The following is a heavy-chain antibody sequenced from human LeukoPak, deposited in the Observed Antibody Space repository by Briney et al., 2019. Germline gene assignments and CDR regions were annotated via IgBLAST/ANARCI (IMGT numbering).Heavy chain of an antibody. V-gene: IGHV3-7*01. CDR2: IKKDGSEK. CDR3: VQRGLDY. Sequence: SWIRQPPGKGLEWVANIKKDGSEKHYVDSVKGRFTISRDNVKNSLYLQMTSLRGEDTAVYYCVQRGLDYWGQGTQVTVSS. J-gene: IGHJ4*02. D-gene: IGHD6-25*01.